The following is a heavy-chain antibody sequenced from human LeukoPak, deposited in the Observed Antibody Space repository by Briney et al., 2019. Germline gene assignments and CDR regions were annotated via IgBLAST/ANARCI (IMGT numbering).Heavy chain of an antibody. V-gene: IGHV1-2*02. J-gene: IGHJ6*02. Sequence: ASVKVSCKASGYTFTSYDINWVRQAPGQGLEWMGWINPNSGGTNYAQKFQGRVTITRDTSISTAYMELSRLRSDDTAVYYCARDPRFGDLLPGYYYYGMDVWGQGTTVTVSS. CDR3: ARDPRFGDLLPGYYYYGMDV. D-gene: IGHD3-10*01. CDR2: INPNSGGT. CDR1: GYTFTSYD.